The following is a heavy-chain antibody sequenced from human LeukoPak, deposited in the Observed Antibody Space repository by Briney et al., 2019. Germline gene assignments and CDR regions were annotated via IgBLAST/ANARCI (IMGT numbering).Heavy chain of an antibody. CDR3: AKDYFYGSGSYYNGAFDY. CDR1: GFTFSSYA. D-gene: IGHD3-10*01. J-gene: IGHJ4*02. V-gene: IGHV3-23*01. CDR2: IYGGDRT. Sequence: GGSLRLSCAASGFTFSSYAMSWVRQAPGKGLEWVSAIYGGDRTDYADSVKGRFTISRDNSKNTLYLQMNSLRAEDTAVYYCAKDYFYGSGSYYNGAFDYWGQGTLVTVSS.